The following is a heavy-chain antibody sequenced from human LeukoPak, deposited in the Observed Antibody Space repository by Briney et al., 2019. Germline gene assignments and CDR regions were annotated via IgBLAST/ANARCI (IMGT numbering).Heavy chain of an antibody. D-gene: IGHD1-26*01. J-gene: IGHJ4*02. CDR1: GFTFSSYT. V-gene: IGHV3-30-3*01. CDR3: AKQSNNHYYQKASDY. CDR2: ISDDGDNV. Sequence: GGSLRLSCAASGFTFSSYTMHWVRQAPGKGLEWVAAISDDGDNVYHSDSAKGRLTTSRDNSNNTLYLQMNSLRTEDTAVYFCAKQSNNHYYQKASDYWGQGTLVTVSS.